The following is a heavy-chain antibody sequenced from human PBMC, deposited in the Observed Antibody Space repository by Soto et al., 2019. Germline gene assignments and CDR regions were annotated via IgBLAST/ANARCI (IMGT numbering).Heavy chain of an antibody. CDR3: ARGRDYYDSSGYYNWFDP. V-gene: IGHV1-69*13. CDR2: IIPIFGTT. J-gene: IGHJ5*02. Sequence: ASVKVSCKASGGTFSSYAISWVRQAPGQGLEWMGGIIPIFGTTNYAQKFQGRVTITADESTSTAYMELSSLRSEDTAAYYCARGRDYYDSSGYYNWFDPWGQGTLVTVSS. CDR1: GGTFSSYA. D-gene: IGHD3-22*01.